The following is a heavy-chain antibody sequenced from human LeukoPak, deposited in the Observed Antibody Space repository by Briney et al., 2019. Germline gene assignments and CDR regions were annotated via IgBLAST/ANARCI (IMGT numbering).Heavy chain of an antibody. Sequence: PGRSLRLSCAASGFPFSDYGMYWVRQAPGKGLEWLAVISHDGNNKYYADSVKGRITISRDNSVLYLQMNSLRAEDTAVYYCAKVRWGSDNALDSWGQGTLVTVSS. CDR1: GFPFSDYG. CDR3: AKVRWGSDNALDS. CDR2: ISHDGNNK. D-gene: IGHD3-16*01. J-gene: IGHJ4*02. V-gene: IGHV3-30*18.